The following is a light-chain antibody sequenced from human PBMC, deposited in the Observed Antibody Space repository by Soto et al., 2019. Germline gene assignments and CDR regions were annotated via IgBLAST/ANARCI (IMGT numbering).Light chain of an antibody. CDR1: SSDVGGYNY. V-gene: IGLV2-14*01. J-gene: IGLJ1*01. Sequence: QSVLAQPASVSGSPGQSITISCTGSSSDVGGYNYVSWYQQHPGKAPKFTIYDVSYRPSGVSNRFSGSKSGNTASLTISGLQAEDEADYYCSSYTSNSAYVFGTGTKAPS. CDR3: SSYTSNSAYV. CDR2: DVS.